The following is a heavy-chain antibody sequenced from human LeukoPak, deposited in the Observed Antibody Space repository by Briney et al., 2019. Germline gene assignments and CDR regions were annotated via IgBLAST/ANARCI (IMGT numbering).Heavy chain of an antibody. J-gene: IGHJ4*02. V-gene: IGHV4-30-4*08. CDR2: ISYTGTT. Sequence: PSQTLSLTCTDSSGSISSGDYYWSWIRQPPGKGLEWIGYISYTGTTYYNPSLKSRVTISEDTSKNLFSLNLSSVTAADTAVYYCARLGTAPFDYWGQGTLVTVSS. CDR1: SGSISSGDYY. CDR3: ARLGTAPFDY. D-gene: IGHD2-21*02.